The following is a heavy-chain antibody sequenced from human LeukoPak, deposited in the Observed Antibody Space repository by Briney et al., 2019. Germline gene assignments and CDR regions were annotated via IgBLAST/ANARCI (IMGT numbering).Heavy chain of an antibody. CDR3: ARLYYDSRGYYWFDR. V-gene: IGHV4-39*01. J-gene: IGHJ5*02. CDR2: IYYSGST. Sequence: PSETLSLTCTVSGGSITSTSFYWGWIRQPSGKGLAWLGSIYYSGSTYDNPSLKSRVTISVDRSKNQFSLKLSSVTAADTAVYYCARLYYDSRGYYWFDRWGQGTLVTVSS. D-gene: IGHD3-22*01. CDR1: GGSITSTSFY.